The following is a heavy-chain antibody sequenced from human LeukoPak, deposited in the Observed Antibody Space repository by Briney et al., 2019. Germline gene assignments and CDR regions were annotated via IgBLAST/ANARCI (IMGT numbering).Heavy chain of an antibody. D-gene: IGHD3-22*01. J-gene: IGHJ4*02. Sequence: PGGSLRLSCSASGFTFSSYWMHWVRQAPGKGLEWVAVISYDGSNKYYADSVKGRFTISRDNSKNTLYLQMNSLRAEDTAVYYCARDESPVGYDSSGYYVGGLFDYWGQGTLVTVSS. V-gene: IGHV3-30*03. CDR3: ARDESPVGYDSSGYYVGGLFDY. CDR1: GFTFSSYW. CDR2: ISYDGSNK.